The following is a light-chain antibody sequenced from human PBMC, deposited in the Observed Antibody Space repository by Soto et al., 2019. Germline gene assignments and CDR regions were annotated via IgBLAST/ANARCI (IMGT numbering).Light chain of an antibody. CDR1: QSISSW. Sequence: DIQMTQSPSTLSASVGDRVTITCRASQSISSWLAWYQQNPGKAPKLLIYDASSLESGLPSRFSGSGSGTEFTLTISSLQPDDFATYYCQQYNSWLFTFGPGTKVDIK. V-gene: IGKV1-5*01. CDR2: DAS. J-gene: IGKJ3*01. CDR3: QQYNSWLFT.